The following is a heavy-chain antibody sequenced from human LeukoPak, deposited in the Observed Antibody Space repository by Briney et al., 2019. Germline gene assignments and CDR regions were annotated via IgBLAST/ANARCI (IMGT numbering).Heavy chain of an antibody. CDR1: GGSISSYY. Sequence: PSETLSLTCTVSGGSISSYYWSWIRQPAGKGREWIGRIYTSGSTNYNPSLKSRVTMSVDTSKNQFSLKLSSVTAADTAVYYCAKLILWPVGYAFDIWGQGTMVTVSS. D-gene: IGHD3-10*01. CDR3: AKLILWPVGYAFDI. CDR2: IYTSGST. J-gene: IGHJ3*02. V-gene: IGHV4-4*07.